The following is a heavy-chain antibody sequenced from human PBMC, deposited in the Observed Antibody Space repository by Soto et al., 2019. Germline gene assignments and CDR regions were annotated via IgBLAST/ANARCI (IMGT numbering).Heavy chain of an antibody. CDR2: IIPIFGIT. CDR3: ARDPRSITGTTSSEDFKF. Sequence: QAHLMQSGAEVKKPGSSVKVSCKASGGTFSGYAISWVRQRPGRGLEWMGGIIPIFGITTYAEKFQGRITLAADESTGTAFMDLRSLISEDTAVYYCARDPRSITGTTSSEDFKFWGPGT. D-gene: IGHD1-20*01. V-gene: IGHV1-69*01. J-gene: IGHJ1*01. CDR1: GGTFSGYA.